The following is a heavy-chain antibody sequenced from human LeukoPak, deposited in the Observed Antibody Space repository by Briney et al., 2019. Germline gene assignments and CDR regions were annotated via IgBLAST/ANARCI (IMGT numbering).Heavy chain of an antibody. Sequence: ASVKVSFKASGYTFTGYYIHWVRQAPGQGVEWMGWINPNSGGTNYAQKFQGRVTMTRDTSISTAYMELSRLTSDDTAVYYCARSRDSSGYYCTFWGQGTLVTVSS. V-gene: IGHV1-2*02. J-gene: IGHJ4*02. D-gene: IGHD3-22*01. CDR1: GYTFTGYY. CDR3: ARSRDSSGYYCTF. CDR2: INPNSGGT.